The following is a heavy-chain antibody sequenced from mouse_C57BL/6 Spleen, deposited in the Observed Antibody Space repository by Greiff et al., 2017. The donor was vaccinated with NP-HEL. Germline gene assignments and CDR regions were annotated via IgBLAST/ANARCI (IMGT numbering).Heavy chain of an antibody. CDR3: VIQLRLRQAWFAY. Sequence: QVQLQQPGAELVKPGASVKVSCKASGYTFTSYWMHWVKQRPGQGLEWIGRIHPSDSDTNYNQKFKGKATLTVDKSSSTAYMQLSSLTSEDSAVYVCVIQLRLRQAWFAYWGQGTLFTVSA. D-gene: IGHD3-2*02. V-gene: IGHV1-74*01. J-gene: IGHJ3*01. CDR1: GYTFTSYW. CDR2: IHPSDSDT.